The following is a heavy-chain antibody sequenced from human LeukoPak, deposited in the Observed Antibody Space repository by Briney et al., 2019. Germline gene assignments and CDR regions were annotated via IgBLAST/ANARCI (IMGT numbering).Heavy chain of an antibody. Sequence: SETLSLTCTVSGGSISSNYWTWIWQTPGKGLEWIGSIFNTGSTNYNPSLKSRVTISLDTSKNQFSLKLSSETAADTAVYYCARALRGLGVFDIWGQGTMVTVSS. V-gene: IGHV4-59*01. CDR3: ARALRGLGVFDI. J-gene: IGHJ3*02. D-gene: IGHD2-8*01. CDR1: GGSISSNY. CDR2: IFNTGST.